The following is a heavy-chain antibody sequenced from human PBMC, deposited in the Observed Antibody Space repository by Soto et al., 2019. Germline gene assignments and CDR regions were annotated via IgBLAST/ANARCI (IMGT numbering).Heavy chain of an antibody. D-gene: IGHD2-2*01. J-gene: IGHJ4*02. CDR1: GFTFSSYG. Sequence: PGGSLRLSCAASGFTFSSYGMHWVRQAPGKGLEWVAVISYDGSNKYYADSVKGRFTISRDNSKNTLYLQMNSLRAEDTAVYYCAKDQAYSTSWDYWGQGTLVTVSS. V-gene: IGHV3-30*18. CDR3: AKDQAYSTSWDY. CDR2: ISYDGSNK.